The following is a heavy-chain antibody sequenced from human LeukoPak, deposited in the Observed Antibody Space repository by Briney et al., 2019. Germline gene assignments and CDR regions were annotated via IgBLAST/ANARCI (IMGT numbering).Heavy chain of an antibody. CDR1: GFTLSSSW. Sequence: PGGSLRLSCTASGFTLSSSWMSWVRQPPGRGLEWVASIKQDGSQKYYVDSVKGRFTISRDNAKNSLYLQMNSLRAEDTAVYYCARVAAGLLHSHPFDIWGQGTMVTVSS. CDR2: IKQDGSQK. CDR3: ARVAAGLLHSHPFDI. D-gene: IGHD5-18*01. V-gene: IGHV3-7*01. J-gene: IGHJ3*02.